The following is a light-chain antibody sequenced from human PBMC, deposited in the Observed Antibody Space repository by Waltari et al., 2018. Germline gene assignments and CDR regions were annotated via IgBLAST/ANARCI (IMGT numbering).Light chain of an antibody. V-gene: IGKV1-39*01. CDR3: QQTYSVPLT. Sequence: DLQVTQSPSSLSASVGDRVIITCRTSQTITNYLNWYQQKPGKAPQLLIYAASNLQSGVPSRFSGSGSGTDFTLTISSLQPDDFATYFCQQTYSVPLTFGGGTRVEIK. CDR2: AAS. CDR1: QTITNY. J-gene: IGKJ4*01.